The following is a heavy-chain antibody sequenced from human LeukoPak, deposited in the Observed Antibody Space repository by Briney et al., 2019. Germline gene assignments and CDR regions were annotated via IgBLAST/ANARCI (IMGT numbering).Heavy chain of an antibody. CDR3: ARELGIEGYWYFDL. CDR1: GFTVRSYD. CDR2: ISTASNP. V-gene: IGHV3-13*05. Sequence: GGSLRLSCAASGFTVRSYDMHWVRQVAGKGLEWVSAISTASNPHYAASVQGRFTIFRANAENSLYHQMNSLSAEDTAVYYCARELGIEGYWYFDLWGRGTLATVSS. D-gene: IGHD7-27*01. J-gene: IGHJ2*01.